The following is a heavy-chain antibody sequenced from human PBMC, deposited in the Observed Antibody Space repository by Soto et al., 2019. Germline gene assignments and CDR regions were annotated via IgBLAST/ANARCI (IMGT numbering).Heavy chain of an antibody. V-gene: IGHV3-33*01. J-gene: IGHJ6*03. CDR3: ARRYCSGGSCYSGDYYYMDV. CDR1: GFTFSSYG. CDR2: IWYDGSNK. Sequence: PGGSLRLSCAASGFTFSSYGMHWVRQAPGKGLEWVAVIWYDGSNKYYAYSVKGRFTISRDNSKNTLYLQMNSLRAEDTAVYYCARRYCSGGSCYSGDYYYMDVWGKGTTVTVSS. D-gene: IGHD2-15*01.